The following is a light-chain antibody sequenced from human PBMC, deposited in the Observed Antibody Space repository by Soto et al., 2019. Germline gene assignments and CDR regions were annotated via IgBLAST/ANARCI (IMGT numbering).Light chain of an antibody. CDR3: QQCGSSPS. J-gene: IGKJ1*01. V-gene: IGKV3-20*01. Sequence: IVLTQSPGTLSLSPGERATLSCRASQSVSSSYLAWYQQKAGQDPRLLIYDTSGRATGIPDRFSGSESGTGFVLAISRLEPEDFAVYYCQQCGSSPSFGQGNKVQLK. CDR2: DTS. CDR1: QSVSSSY.